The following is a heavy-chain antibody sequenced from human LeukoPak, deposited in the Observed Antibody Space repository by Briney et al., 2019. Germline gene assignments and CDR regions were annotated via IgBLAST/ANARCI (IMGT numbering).Heavy chain of an antibody. CDR2: IKKDGSEK. CDR1: GFTFSSYW. D-gene: IGHD3-10*01. V-gene: IGHV3-7*01. Sequence: PGGSLRLSCAVSGFTFSSYWMTWVRQAPGKGLEWVATIKKDGSEKYYVDSVKGRSTISRDNAKNSLFLQMNSLRAEDTAVYYCARDNAYGSRSPGVYWGQGTLVTVSS. CDR3: ARDNAYGSRSPGVY. J-gene: IGHJ4*02.